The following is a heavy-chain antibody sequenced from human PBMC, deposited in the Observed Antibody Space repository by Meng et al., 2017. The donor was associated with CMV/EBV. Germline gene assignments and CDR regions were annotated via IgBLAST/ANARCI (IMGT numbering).Heavy chain of an antibody. V-gene: IGHV4-34*01. CDR2: INHSGST. CDR3: ARVGGYSSSWSRFGRGNWFDP. Sequence: SETLSLTCAVYGGSFSGYYWSWIRQPPGKGLEWIGEINHSGSTNYNPSLKSRVTISVDTSKNQFSLKLSSVTAADTAVYYCARVGGYSSSWSRFGRGNWFDPWGQEPWSPSPQ. J-gene: IGHJ5*02. D-gene: IGHD6-13*01. CDR1: GGSFSGYY.